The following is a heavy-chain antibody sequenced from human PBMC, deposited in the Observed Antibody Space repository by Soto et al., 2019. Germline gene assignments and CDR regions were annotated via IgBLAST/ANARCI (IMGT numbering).Heavy chain of an antibody. D-gene: IGHD3-22*01. V-gene: IGHV3-30*18. CDR2: ISYDGSNK. Sequence: GGSLRLSCAASGFTFSSYGMHWVRQAPGKGLEWVAVISYDGSNKYYADSVKGRFTISRDNSKNTLYLQMNSLRAEDTAVYYCGKEGRGYYYYFDYWGQGTLATVSS. J-gene: IGHJ4*02. CDR3: GKEGRGYYYYFDY. CDR1: GFTFSSYG.